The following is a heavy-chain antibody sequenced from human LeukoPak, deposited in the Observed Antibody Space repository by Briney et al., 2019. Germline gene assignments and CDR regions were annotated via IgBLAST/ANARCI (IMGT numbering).Heavy chain of an antibody. V-gene: IGHV4-34*01. D-gene: IGHD3/OR15-3a*01. Sequence: SETLSLTCAVYGGSFSGYYWTWIRQPPGKGLEWIGEINHSGSTNYNPSLKSRVTISVDTSKNQLSLKLSSVTAADTAVYYCARGRVGLPGYWGQGTLVTVSS. J-gene: IGHJ4*02. CDR3: ARGRVGLPGY. CDR2: INHSGST. CDR1: GGSFSGYY.